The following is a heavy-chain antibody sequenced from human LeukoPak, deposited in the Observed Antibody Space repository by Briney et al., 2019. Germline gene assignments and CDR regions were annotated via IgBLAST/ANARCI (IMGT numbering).Heavy chain of an antibody. Sequence: PGGSLRLSCAASGFTFSSYAMSWVRQAPGKGLEWVSVISGSGGSRYYADSVKGRFTISRDNSKNTLYLEMNSLRVEDTAIYYCAKDKDFLSYPPNWFDPWGQGTLVTVSS. D-gene: IGHD2/OR15-2a*01. CDR2: ISGSGGSR. J-gene: IGHJ5*02. V-gene: IGHV3-23*01. CDR3: AKDKDFLSYPPNWFDP. CDR1: GFTFSSYA.